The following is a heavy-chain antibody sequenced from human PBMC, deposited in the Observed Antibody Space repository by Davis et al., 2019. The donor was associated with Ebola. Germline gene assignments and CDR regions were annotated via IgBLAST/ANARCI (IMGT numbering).Heavy chain of an antibody. J-gene: IGHJ6*04. V-gene: IGHV3-33*01. CDR3: ARDRQEGGTTYYYYGMDV. CDR2: IWYDGSNK. CDR1: GFTFSSYG. Sequence: PGGSLRLSCAASGFTFSSYGMHWVRQAPGKGLEWVAVIWYDGSNKYYADSVKGRFTISRDNSKNTLYLQMNSLRAEDTAVYYCARDRQEGGTTYYYYGMDVWGKGTTVTVSS. D-gene: IGHD1-1*01.